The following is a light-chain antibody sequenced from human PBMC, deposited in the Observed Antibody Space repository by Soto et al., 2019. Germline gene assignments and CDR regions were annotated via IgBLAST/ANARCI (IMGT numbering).Light chain of an antibody. J-gene: IGLJ2*01. CDR1: SSDVDTHNY. CDR3: CSYAGSSTLV. Sequence: SVLTQPASVSGSPGQSITISCTATSSDVDTHNYVSWYQQYPGKAPKLMIYEGSKRPSGVSNRFSGSKSGNTASLTISGLQAEDEADYYCCSYAGSSTLVFGGGTKLTVL. CDR2: EGS. V-gene: IGLV2-23*01.